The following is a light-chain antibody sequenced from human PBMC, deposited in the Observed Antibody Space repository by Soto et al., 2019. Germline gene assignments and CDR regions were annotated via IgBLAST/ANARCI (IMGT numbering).Light chain of an antibody. Sequence: LQMTQSPSSLSASVGDRVTITCRASRSITTYLNWYHHKPGKAPKLLIYAASNLESGVPSRFSGSGSGTDFTLTISSLQPEDFGTYYCQHSYSPPYSFGQGTKLDIK. J-gene: IGKJ2*03. CDR3: QHSYSPPYS. CDR1: RSITTY. CDR2: AAS. V-gene: IGKV1-39*01.